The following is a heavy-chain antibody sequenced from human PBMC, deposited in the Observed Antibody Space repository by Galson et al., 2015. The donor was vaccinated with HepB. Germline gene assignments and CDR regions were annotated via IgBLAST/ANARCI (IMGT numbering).Heavy chain of an antibody. Sequence: KKPGESLKISCKGSGYSFTSYWIGWVRQMPGKGLEWMGIIYPGDSDTRYSPSFQGQVTISADKSISTAYLQWSSLKASDTAMYYCARHRIAVAGTYYYGMDVWGQGTTVTVSS. D-gene: IGHD6-19*01. CDR3: ARHRIAVAGTYYYGMDV. V-gene: IGHV5-51*01. J-gene: IGHJ6*02. CDR1: GYSFTSYW. CDR2: IYPGDSDT.